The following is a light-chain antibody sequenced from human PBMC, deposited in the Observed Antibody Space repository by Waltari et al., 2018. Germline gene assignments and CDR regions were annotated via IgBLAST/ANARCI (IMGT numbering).Light chain of an antibody. CDR2: TPN. CDR3: AAWDVSLNGLV. CDR1: SSNIGSNT. J-gene: IGLJ3*02. V-gene: IGLV1-44*01. Sequence: QSVLTQPPSASGTPGQRITISCSGGSSNIGSNTVSWYQQLPGTAPKLLIYTPNQRPSGVPDRFSGSKSCTSASLAISVLQSEDEGNYYCAAWDVSLNGLVFGGGTKLTVL.